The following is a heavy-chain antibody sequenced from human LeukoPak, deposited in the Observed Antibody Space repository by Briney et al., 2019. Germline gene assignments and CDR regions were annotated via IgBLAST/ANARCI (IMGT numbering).Heavy chain of an antibody. V-gene: IGHV3-9*01. CDR1: GFTVDDYA. CDR3: AKASYSSGWTAGDYFDD. CDR2: ISWNSGSI. J-gene: IGHJ4*02. D-gene: IGHD6-19*01. Sequence: PGGSLRLSCAASGFTVDDYAIHWVRQAPGKGLEWVSGISWNSGSIGYADSVKGRFTISRDNAKNSLYLQMNSLRAEDTALYYCAKASYSSGWTAGDYFDDWGQGTLVTVSS.